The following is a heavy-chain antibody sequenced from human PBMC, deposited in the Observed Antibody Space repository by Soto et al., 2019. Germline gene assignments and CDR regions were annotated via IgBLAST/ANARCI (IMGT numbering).Heavy chain of an antibody. CDR2: ISSRSNTI. Sequence: EVQLVESGGGLVQPGGSLRLSCAASEFTFSAYAMNWVRQAPGKGMDWVSYISSRSNTIYYADSVKGRFTISRDNAKNSLYLQMNSLRDEDTAVYYCASSLLDDWGQGTLVTVSS. V-gene: IGHV3-48*02. CDR1: EFTFSAYA. CDR3: ASSLLDD. J-gene: IGHJ4*02.